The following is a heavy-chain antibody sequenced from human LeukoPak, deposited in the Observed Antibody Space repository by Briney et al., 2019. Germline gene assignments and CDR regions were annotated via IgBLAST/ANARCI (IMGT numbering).Heavy chain of an antibody. V-gene: IGHV5-51*01. D-gene: IGHD6-19*01. CDR1: GYSFTDHW. Sequence: GESLKNSCKASGYSFTDHWIGWVRQMPGKGLEWMGIIYPGDSDTRYSPSFQGQVTISADKSISTAYLQWSTLQAPDTAMYYCARGDNSGWYFFDYWGQGTLVTVSS. CDR3: ARGDNSGWYFFDY. CDR2: IYPGDSDT. J-gene: IGHJ4*02.